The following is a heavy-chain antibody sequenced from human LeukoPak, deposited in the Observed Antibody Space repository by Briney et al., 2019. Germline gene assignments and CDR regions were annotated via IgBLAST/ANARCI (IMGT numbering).Heavy chain of an antibody. V-gene: IGHV4-59*01. J-gene: IGHJ4*02. CDR2: IHYSGST. CDR3: ARDSVGGSYSY. CDR1: GGSISSYY. D-gene: IGHD1-26*01. Sequence: SETLSLTCTVSGGSISSYYWSWIRQPPGKGLEWIGYIHYSGSTNYNPSLKSRVTVSVDTSKNQFSLKLSSVTAADTAVYYCARDSVGGSYSYWGQGTLVTVSS.